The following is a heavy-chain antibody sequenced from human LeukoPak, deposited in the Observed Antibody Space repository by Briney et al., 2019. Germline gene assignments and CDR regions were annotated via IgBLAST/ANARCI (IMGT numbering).Heavy chain of an antibody. J-gene: IGHJ3*02. Sequence: PWETLSLTCTVSGSSYYWSWIRQPPGKGLEWIGYISYSGSTDYNPSLKSRVTILVDTSKNQVSLTLTSVTAEDTAVYYCARPQVGVVYDAFDIWGQGTMVTVSS. CDR3: ARPQVGVVYDAFDI. CDR2: ISYSGST. V-gene: IGHV4-59*01. CDR1: GSSYY. D-gene: IGHD2-8*02.